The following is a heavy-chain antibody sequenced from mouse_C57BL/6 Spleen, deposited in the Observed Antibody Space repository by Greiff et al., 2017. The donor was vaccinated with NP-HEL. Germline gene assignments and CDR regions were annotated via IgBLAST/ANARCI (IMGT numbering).Heavy chain of an antibody. J-gene: IGHJ2*01. D-gene: IGHD2-4*01. CDR1: GYTFTDYY. Sequence: EVQLQQSGPELVKPGASVKISCKASGYTFTDYYMNWVKQSHGKSLEWIGDINPNNGGTSYNQKFKGKATLTVDKSSSTAYMELRSLTSEDSAVYYCARFWDYDDYWGQGTTLTVSS. V-gene: IGHV1-26*01. CDR3: ARFWDYDDY. CDR2: INPNNGGT.